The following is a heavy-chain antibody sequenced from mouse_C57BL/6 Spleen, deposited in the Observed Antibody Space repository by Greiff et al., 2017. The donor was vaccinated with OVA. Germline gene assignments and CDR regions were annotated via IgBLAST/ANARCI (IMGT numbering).Heavy chain of an antibody. D-gene: IGHD2-4*01. V-gene: IGHV5-16*01. CDR3: ARGSDDYDGYYFGC. CDR1: GFTFSDYY. CDR2: INYDGSST. Sequence: EVMLVESEGGLVQPGSSMKLSCTASGFTFSDYYMAWVRQVPEKGLEWVANINYDGSSTYYLDSLKSRFIISRDNAKNILYLQMSSLKSEDTATYYCARGSDDYDGYYFGCWGQGATLAVA. J-gene: IGHJ2*01.